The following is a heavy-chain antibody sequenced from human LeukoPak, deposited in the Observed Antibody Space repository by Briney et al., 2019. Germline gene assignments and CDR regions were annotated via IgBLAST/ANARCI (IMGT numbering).Heavy chain of an antibody. D-gene: IGHD4-17*01. CDR2: IRSDGTNK. Sequence: PGGSLRLSCAASRFFFSSYDMHWVRQAPGKGLEWVTFIRSDGTNKYYADSVKGRFTISRDNSKNTLHLQMNSLRAEDTAVYYCYGEGYWGQGTLVTVSS. V-gene: IGHV3-30*02. J-gene: IGHJ4*02. CDR3: YGEGY. CDR1: RFFFSSYD.